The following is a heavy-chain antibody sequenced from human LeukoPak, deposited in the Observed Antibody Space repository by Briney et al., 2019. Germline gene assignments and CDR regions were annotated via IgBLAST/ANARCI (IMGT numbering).Heavy chain of an antibody. Sequence: ASGTLSLTCAVSGGSISSSNWWSWVRQPPGKGLEWIGEIYHSGSTYYNPSLKSRVTISVDTSKNQFSLKLSSVTAADTAVYYCAGEGATSFDYWGQGTLVTVSS. V-gene: IGHV4-4*02. CDR1: GGSISSSNW. CDR3: AGEGATSFDY. J-gene: IGHJ4*02. D-gene: IGHD1-26*01. CDR2: IYHSGST.